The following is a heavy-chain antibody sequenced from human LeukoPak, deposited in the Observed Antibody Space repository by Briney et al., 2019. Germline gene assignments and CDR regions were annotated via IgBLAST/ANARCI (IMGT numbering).Heavy chain of an antibody. J-gene: IGHJ4*02. V-gene: IGHV4-59*08. Sequence: SETLSLTCTVSGGSITDYYWSWIRQPPGKGLEWIGYIYYSGSTNYNPSLKSRVTISVDTSKNQFSLKLSSVTAADTAVYYCASYGENDYWGQGTLVTVSS. CDR2: IYYSGST. CDR3: ASYGENDY. CDR1: GGSITDYY. D-gene: IGHD4-17*01.